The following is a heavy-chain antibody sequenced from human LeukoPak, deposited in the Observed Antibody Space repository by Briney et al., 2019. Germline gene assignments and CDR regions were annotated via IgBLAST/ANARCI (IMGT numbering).Heavy chain of an antibody. Sequence: GGSLRLSCAASGFTVSSNYMSWVRQAPGKGLEWASVIYSGGSTYYADSVKGRFTISRDNSRNTLYLQMNSLRAEDTAVYYCASTMEYYYYYGMDVWGQGTTVTVSS. CDR3: ASTMEYYYYYGMDV. V-gene: IGHV3-53*01. CDR2: IYSGGST. CDR1: GFTVSSNY. J-gene: IGHJ6*02. D-gene: IGHD2-8*01.